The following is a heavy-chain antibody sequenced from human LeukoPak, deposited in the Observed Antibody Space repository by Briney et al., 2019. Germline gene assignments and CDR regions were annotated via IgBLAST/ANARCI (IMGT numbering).Heavy chain of an antibody. CDR1: GFSFSGHW. Sequence: GGSLRLSCTASGFSFSGHWMHWARQLPGKGLVWVSRISPTGSTTSYADSVKGRFTISRDSAKNTLYLQMNSLRAEDTAVYYCARRIAAAAAPYYFDYWGQGTLVTVSS. J-gene: IGHJ4*02. CDR3: ARRIAAAAAPYYFDY. V-gene: IGHV3-74*01. D-gene: IGHD6-13*01. CDR2: ISPTGSTT.